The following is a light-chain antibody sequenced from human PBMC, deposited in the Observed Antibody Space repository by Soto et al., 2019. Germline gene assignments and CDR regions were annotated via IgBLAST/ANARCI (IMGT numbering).Light chain of an antibody. J-gene: IGKJ2*01. V-gene: IGKV1-8*01. CDR1: QGISSY. CDR2: AAS. Sequence: AIRMTQSPSSFSASTGDRVTITCRASQGISSYLAWYQQKPGKAPKLLIYAASTLQSRVPSRFSGSGSGTDFTLTIRCLQSEDFTTYYCQQYYSYPPTFGQGTKLEIK. CDR3: QQYYSYPPT.